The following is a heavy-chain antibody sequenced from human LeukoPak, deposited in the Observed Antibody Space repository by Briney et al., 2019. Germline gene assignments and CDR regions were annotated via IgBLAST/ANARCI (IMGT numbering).Heavy chain of an antibody. J-gene: IGHJ6*02. CDR1: GGSISSGGYY. CDR2: IYYSGST. CDR3: ARRITMVRGARYGMAV. V-gene: IGHV4-39*01. D-gene: IGHD3-10*01. Sequence: TSQTLSLTCTVSGGSISSGGYYWSWIPQPPGKGLEWNGGIYYSGSTYYNPSLKSRVTISVNTSKNQFSLTLSSAPAAATAVYYCARRITMVRGARYGMAVWGQGTTVTVSS.